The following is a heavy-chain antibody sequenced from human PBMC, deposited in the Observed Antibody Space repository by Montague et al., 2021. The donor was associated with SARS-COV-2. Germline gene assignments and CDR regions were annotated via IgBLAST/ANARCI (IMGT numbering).Heavy chain of an antibody. CDR3: ARETYFYETSAVEF. V-gene: IGHV3-74*03. J-gene: IGHJ4*02. CDR2: IKTDGSIA. CDR1: GFIFSDYY. D-gene: IGHD3-22*01. Sequence: SLRLSCAASGFIFSDYYMTWIRQAPGKELVWVSRIKTDGSIATYADSVRGRFTISRDNAKNTLYLQMNSLRAEDTALYYCARETYFYETSAVEFGGQGTLVTVSS.